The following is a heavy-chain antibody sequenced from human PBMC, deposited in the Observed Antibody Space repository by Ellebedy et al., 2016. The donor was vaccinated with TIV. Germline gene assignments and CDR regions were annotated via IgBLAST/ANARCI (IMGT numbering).Heavy chain of an antibody. CDR3: ARGKTGYEPLYFDY. D-gene: IGHD3-9*01. J-gene: IGHJ4*02. V-gene: IGHV4-59*01. CDR2: IYYPRTT. CDR1: GGPMTSYY. Sequence: SETLSLTXTVSGGPMTSYYWTWLRQSPGKGLEWIGYIYYPRTTDYNSSLKSRVTVSLDTSKNQFSLNLSSMTTADTAVYYCARGKTGYEPLYFDYWGQGTLVTVSS.